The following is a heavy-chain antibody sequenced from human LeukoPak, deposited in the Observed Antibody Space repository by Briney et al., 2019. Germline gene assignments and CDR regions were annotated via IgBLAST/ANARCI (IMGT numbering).Heavy chain of an antibody. D-gene: IGHD4-17*01. Sequence: GASVKVSCKASGGTFISYAISWVRQAPGQGLEWMGGIIPIFGTANYAQKFQGRVTITADESTSTAYMELSSLRSEDTAVYYCAREAVFTTVTIEVHAFDIWGQGTMVTVSS. J-gene: IGHJ3*02. CDR1: GGTFISYA. CDR3: AREAVFTTVTIEVHAFDI. V-gene: IGHV1-69*13. CDR2: IIPIFGTA.